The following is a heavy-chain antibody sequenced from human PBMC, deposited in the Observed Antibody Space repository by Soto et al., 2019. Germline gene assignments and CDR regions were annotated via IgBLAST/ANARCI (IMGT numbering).Heavy chain of an antibody. Sequence: GGSLRLSCASSVCIFSDYYMSWIRQSPGKWLEWVSYISSSGSIIYYADSVKGRFTISRDNAMNSLYLQMNSLRAEDTAVYYCARDLSGYTYWGQGTLVSVSS. J-gene: IGHJ4*02. CDR2: ISSSGSII. CDR3: ARDLSGYTY. CDR1: VCIFSDYY. V-gene: IGHV3-11*01. D-gene: IGHD3-16*02.